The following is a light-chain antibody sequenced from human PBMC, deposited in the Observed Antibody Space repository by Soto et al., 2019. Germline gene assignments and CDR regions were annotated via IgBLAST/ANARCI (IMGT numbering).Light chain of an antibody. CDR2: DVT. J-gene: IGLJ2*01. CDR3: CSYAAGDSFK. V-gene: IGLV2-11*01. Sequence: QSALTQPRSVSGSPGQSVTIAFTGTSSDVGTYNYVSWHQQHPGKAPKLVIYDVTQRPSGVPDRFSGSKSGITASLTISGLQAEDEADYYCCSYAAGDSFKFGGGTKLTVL. CDR1: SSDVGTYNY.